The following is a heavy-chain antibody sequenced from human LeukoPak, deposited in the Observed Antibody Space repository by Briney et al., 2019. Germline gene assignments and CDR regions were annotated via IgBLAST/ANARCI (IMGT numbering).Heavy chain of an antibody. V-gene: IGHV4-39*07. Sequence: PSETLSLTCTVSGGSVSSSSYYWGWIRQPPGKGLEWIGSIYYSGSTYYNPSLKSRVTISVDTSKNQFSLKLSSVTAADTAVYYCARGWGRASYYYYYYMDVWGKGTTVTVSS. J-gene: IGHJ6*03. CDR3: ARGWGRASYYYYYYMDV. CDR1: GGSVSSSSYY. D-gene: IGHD3-16*01. CDR2: IYYSGST.